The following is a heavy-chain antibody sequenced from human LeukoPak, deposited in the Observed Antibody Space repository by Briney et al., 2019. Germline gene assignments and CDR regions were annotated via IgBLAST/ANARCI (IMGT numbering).Heavy chain of an antibody. V-gene: IGHV1-69*13. D-gene: IGHD6-19*01. CDR2: IIPIFGTA. Sequence: SVKVSCKASGGTFSSYAISWVRQAPGEGVVWMGGIIPIFGTANYAPMFQGRVTITADESKSTAYMELSSLRSEDTAVYYCASSLVLAVAGGYPPYYYMDVWGKGTTVTVSS. CDR3: ASSLVLAVAGGYPPYYYMDV. CDR1: GGTFSSYA. J-gene: IGHJ6*03.